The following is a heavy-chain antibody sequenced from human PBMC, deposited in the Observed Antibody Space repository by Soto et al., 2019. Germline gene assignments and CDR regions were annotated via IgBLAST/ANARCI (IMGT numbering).Heavy chain of an antibody. Sequence: GGSLRLSCAASVFTFSGYSMNWVRQAPGKGLEWVSYIASTSWNIYYADTVKGRFTISRDNAKNSLYLQMNSLRDEDTAVYYCARGPSAAAPLSDWYFDLWGRGTLVTVSS. CDR1: VFTFSGYS. V-gene: IGHV3-48*02. D-gene: IGHD2-2*01. CDR3: ARGPSAAAPLSDWYFDL. CDR2: IASTSWNI. J-gene: IGHJ2*01.